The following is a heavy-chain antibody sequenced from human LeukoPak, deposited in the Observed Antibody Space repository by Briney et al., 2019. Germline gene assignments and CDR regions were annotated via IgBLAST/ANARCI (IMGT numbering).Heavy chain of an antibody. Sequence: KPSETLSLTCTVSGGSISSYYWSWIRQPPGKGLEWIGYIYYSGSTNYNPSLKSRVTISVDTSKNQFSLKLSSVTAADTAVYYCARHAGRAKAVAGTGFDPWGQGTLVTVSS. J-gene: IGHJ5*02. CDR1: GGSISSYY. CDR3: ARHAGRAKAVAGTGFDP. D-gene: IGHD6-19*01. V-gene: IGHV4-59*08. CDR2: IYYSGST.